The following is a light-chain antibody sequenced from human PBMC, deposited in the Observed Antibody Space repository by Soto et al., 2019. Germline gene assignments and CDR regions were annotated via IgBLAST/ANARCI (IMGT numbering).Light chain of an antibody. V-gene: IGLV2-14*03. J-gene: IGLJ1*01. CDR1: SSDIGGYDY. CDR3: SSYATSSTLDV. Sequence: QSALTQPASVSGSAGQSITISCTGTSSDIGGYDYVSWYQHHPGKAPRLILYDVSNRPSGVSNRFSGSKSVNTASLTISGFQAEYEAEYYCSSYATSSTLDVFGTGTKVTVL. CDR2: DVS.